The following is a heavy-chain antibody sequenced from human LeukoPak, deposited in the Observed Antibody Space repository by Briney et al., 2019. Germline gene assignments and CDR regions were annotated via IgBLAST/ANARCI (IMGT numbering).Heavy chain of an antibody. CDR1: GYTLTELS. V-gene: IGHV1-24*01. Sequence: EASVKVSCKVSGYTLTELSMHWVRQAPGKGLEWMGGFDPEDGETIYAQKFQGRVTMTEDTSTDTAYMELSSLRSEDTAVYYCATARITFGRVIDMPFDYWGQGTLVTVSS. CDR3: ATARITFGRVIDMPFDY. CDR2: FDPEDGET. D-gene: IGHD3-16*02. J-gene: IGHJ4*02.